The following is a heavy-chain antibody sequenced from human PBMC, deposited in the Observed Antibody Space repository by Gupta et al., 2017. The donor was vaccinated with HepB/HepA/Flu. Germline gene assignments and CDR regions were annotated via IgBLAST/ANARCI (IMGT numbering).Heavy chain of an antibody. D-gene: IGHD3-22*01. CDR3: ARRYYDTSGSPFDS. V-gene: IGHV3-21*01. J-gene: IGHJ4*02. CDR1: GFTFSTYT. CDR2: ISRDSNYI. Sequence: EVQLVESGGGLVKPGGSLRLSCAASGFTFSTYTLTWLRQVPGKGLEWVSSISRDSNYIFYVDSVKARFTISRDNAKNSLYLQMNSLRAEDTAIYYCARRYYDTSGSPFDSWGQGTLVTVSS.